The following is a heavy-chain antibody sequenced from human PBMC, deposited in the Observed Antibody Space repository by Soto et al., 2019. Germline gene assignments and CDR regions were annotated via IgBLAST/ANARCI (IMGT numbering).Heavy chain of an antibody. D-gene: IGHD1-20*01. CDR3: ASAPEGISGNTAYYSCMDI. Sequence: SQTLSLTCAISGDSVSSNGAAWNWIRQSPSRGLEWLGRTYYRSKWYHDYAVSVKSRITINQDTSKNQFSLQLNSVTPEDTAVYYCASAPEGISGNTAYYSCMDIWDQETTITVAS. V-gene: IGHV6-1*01. J-gene: IGHJ6*02. CDR1: GDSVSSNGAA. CDR2: TYYRSKWYH.